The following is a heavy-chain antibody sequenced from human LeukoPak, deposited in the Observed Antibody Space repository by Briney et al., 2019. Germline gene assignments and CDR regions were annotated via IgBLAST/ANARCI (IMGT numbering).Heavy chain of an antibody. J-gene: IGHJ4*02. V-gene: IGHV3-15*07. D-gene: IGHD1-20*01. CDR3: STLTSRGLSDS. CDR1: GFTFTNAW. Sequence: PRGSLRLSCAASGFTFTNAWMNWVRQAPGKGLEWVGRIKSKADGETIDYAAPVKGRFTFSRDNSKNMLYLQMNSLKSEDTAVYYCSTLTSRGLSDSWGQGTLVTVSS. CDR2: IKSKADGETI.